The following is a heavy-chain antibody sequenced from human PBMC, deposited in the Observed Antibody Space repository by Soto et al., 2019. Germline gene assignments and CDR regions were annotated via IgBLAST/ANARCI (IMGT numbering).Heavy chain of an antibody. D-gene: IGHD7-27*01. CDR3: AKSELGMDGFDI. CDR1: GFTFNKHA. Sequence: EAQLLESGGDLVQPGGSLRLSCEASGFTFNKHAINWVRQAPGKGLEWVSSISGLGNRVYYADSVKGRFTISRDNSKNTVYLDMSSLRAEDTDIFYCAKSELGMDGFDIWGPGTSVTVSS. V-gene: IGHV3-23*01. J-gene: IGHJ3*02. CDR2: ISGLGNRV.